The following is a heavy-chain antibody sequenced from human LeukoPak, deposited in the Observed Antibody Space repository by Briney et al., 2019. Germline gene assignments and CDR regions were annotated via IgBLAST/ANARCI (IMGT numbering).Heavy chain of an antibody. Sequence: PGGSLRLSCAASGFTFSSYAMHWVRQAPGKGLEWVAVIWYDGSNKYYADSVKGRFTISRDNSKNTLYLQMNSLRAEDTAVYYCARDRYNWNPPDYWGQGTLVTVSS. CDR3: ARDRYNWNPPDY. CDR2: IWYDGSNK. D-gene: IGHD1-20*01. V-gene: IGHV3-33*08. J-gene: IGHJ4*02. CDR1: GFTFSSYA.